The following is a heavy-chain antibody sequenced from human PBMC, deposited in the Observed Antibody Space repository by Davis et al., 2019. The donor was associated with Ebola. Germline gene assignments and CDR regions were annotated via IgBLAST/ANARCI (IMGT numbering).Heavy chain of an antibody. J-gene: IGHJ4*02. Sequence: GSLRLSCTVSGGSISSYYWSWIRQPPGKGLEWIGYIYYSGSTNYNPSLKSRVTISVDTSKNQFSLKLSSVTAADTAVYYCARRLRWLGFDYWGQGTLVTVSS. V-gene: IGHV4-59*12. CDR1: GGSISSYY. D-gene: IGHD4-23*01. CDR2: IYYSGST. CDR3: ARRLRWLGFDY.